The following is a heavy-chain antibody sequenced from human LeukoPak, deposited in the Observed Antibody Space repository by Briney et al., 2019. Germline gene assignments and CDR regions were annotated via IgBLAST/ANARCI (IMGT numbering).Heavy chain of an antibody. CDR1: GFTVSSNY. CDR2: IYSGGST. D-gene: IGHD1-1*01. J-gene: IGHJ6*03. Sequence: GGSLRLSCAASGFTVSSNYMSWIRQAPGKGLEWVSVIYSGGSTYYADSVKGRFTISRDNSKNTLYLQMNSLRAEDTAVYYCARVKTGNWLSRGYYYMDVWGKGTTVTVSS. CDR3: ARVKTGNWLSRGYYYMDV. V-gene: IGHV3-66*01.